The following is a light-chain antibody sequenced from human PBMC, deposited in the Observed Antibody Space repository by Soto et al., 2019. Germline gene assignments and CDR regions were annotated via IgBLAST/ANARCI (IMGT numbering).Light chain of an antibody. CDR1: SSDVGGYNY. V-gene: IGLV2-14*03. J-gene: IGLJ2*01. CDR2: DVS. CDR3: SSYTSSNTLV. Sequence: QSALTQPASVSGSPGQSITISCTGTSSDVGGYNYVSWYQQHAGKAPKLMIYDVSNRPSGVSDRVSGSKSGNTASLTIAGLHADDEADYYYSSYTSSNTLVFGGGTKLTVL.